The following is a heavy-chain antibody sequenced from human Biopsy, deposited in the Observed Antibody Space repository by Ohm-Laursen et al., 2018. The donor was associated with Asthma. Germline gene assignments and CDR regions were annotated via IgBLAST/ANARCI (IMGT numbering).Heavy chain of an antibody. CDR2: MYYGETT. CDR3: ARHDHRWDTYADF. D-gene: IGHD2-2*01. Sequence: GTLSLTCPVSDASITSSAYYWGWIRQPPGKGLEWIGSMYYGETTYYSPSLKSRVTISVDTSKNQFSLILSSVTAADTAVYYCARHDHRWDTYADFWGQGTLVTVSS. J-gene: IGHJ4*02. V-gene: IGHV4-39*01. CDR1: DASITSSAYY.